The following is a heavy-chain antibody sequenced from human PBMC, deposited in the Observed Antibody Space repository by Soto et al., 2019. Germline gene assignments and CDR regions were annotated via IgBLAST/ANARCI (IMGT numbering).Heavy chain of an antibody. D-gene: IGHD3-16*02. V-gene: IGHV4-39*01. CDR2: IYYSGST. J-gene: IGHJ6*03. CDR1: GGSISSSSYY. Sequence: SETLSLTCTVSGGSISSSSYYWGWIRQPPGKGLEWIGSIYYSGSTYYNPSLKSRVTISVDTSKNQFSLKLSSVTAADTAVYYCARHQSPGFINYYYYMDVWGKGTTVTVSS. CDR3: ARHQSPGFINYYYYMDV.